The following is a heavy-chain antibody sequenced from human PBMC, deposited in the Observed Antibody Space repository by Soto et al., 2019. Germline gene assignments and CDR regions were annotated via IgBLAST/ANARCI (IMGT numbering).Heavy chain of an antibody. CDR1: GGSISSYY. CDR3: ARTHSSSWYEGYYYYGMDV. J-gene: IGHJ6*02. Sequence: QVQLQESGPGLVKPSETLSLTCTVSGGSISSYYWSWIRQPAGKGLEWIGRIYTSGSTYYNPSLKSRVTISVDTSKNQFSLKLSSVTAADTAVYYCARTHSSSWYEGYYYYGMDVWGQGTTVTVSS. CDR2: IYTSGST. V-gene: IGHV4-4*07. D-gene: IGHD6-13*01.